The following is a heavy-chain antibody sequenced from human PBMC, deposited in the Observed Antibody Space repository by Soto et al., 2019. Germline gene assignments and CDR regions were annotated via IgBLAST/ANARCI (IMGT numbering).Heavy chain of an antibody. CDR2: ISGTGDSR. D-gene: IGHD3-9*01. CDR1: GFNFSSYA. Sequence: EVQLLECGGGLVQPGGSLRLSCAASGFNFSSYAMSWVRQAPGKGLEWVSGISGTGDSRKYVDSVKGRFTIFRDNSKHTLYLQMIILSAEYTALYYCAKASGPYVVWLFHYCGHGPLVTVST. J-gene: IGHJ4*01. V-gene: IGHV3-23*01. CDR3: AKASGPYVVWLFHY.